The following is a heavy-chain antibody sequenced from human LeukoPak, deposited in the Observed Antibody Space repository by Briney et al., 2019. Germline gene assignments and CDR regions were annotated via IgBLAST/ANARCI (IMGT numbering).Heavy chain of an antibody. CDR2: IYHSVTT. J-gene: IGHJ5*02. CDR1: GYSISSGYY. Sequence: ASDPQSLTCTVSGYSISSGYYWGSIRQPPGKGLEWIGSIYHSVTTYYNPSLKSRVTISVDTSKNQFSLKLSSVTAADTAVYYCARENNWFDPWGQGTLVTVSS. CDR3: ARENNWFDP. V-gene: IGHV4-38-2*02.